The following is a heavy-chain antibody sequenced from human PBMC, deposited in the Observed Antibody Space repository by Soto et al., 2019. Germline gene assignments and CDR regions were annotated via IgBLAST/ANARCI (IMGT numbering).Heavy chain of an antibody. CDR1: GGSFSSYA. CDR2: IIPSFGTP. D-gene: IGHD1-26*01. Sequence: QVQLVQSGDEVKKPGSSVEVSCKASGGSFSSYAFSWVRQAPGQGLEWMGGIIPSFGTPNYAQRFQGRVTISADESTTTVYMDLRRLRSEDTAVYYCARGSSSTVGPTGWFDPWGQGTLVTVSS. V-gene: IGHV1-69*01. CDR3: ARGSSSTVGPTGWFDP. J-gene: IGHJ5*02.